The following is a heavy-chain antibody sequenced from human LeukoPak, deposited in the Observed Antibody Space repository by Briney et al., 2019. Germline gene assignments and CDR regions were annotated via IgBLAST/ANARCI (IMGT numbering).Heavy chain of an antibody. V-gene: IGHV3-21*01. J-gene: IGHJ3*02. CDR1: GFTFSSFG. Sequence: GGSLRLSCAASGFTFSSFGMSWVRQAPGKGLEWVSTISGSGSITYYADSVKGRFTISRDNAKNSLYLQMNSLRAEDTAVYYCARDSVGAPRPDAFDIWGQGTMVTVSS. D-gene: IGHD1-26*01. CDR2: ISGSGSIT. CDR3: ARDSVGAPRPDAFDI.